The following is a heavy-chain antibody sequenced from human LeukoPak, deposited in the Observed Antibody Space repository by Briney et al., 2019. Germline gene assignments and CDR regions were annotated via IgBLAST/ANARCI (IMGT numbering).Heavy chain of an antibody. D-gene: IGHD6-13*01. CDR3: ARGGSWYHFNY. J-gene: IGHJ4*02. CDR1: GFTFSDYY. Sequence: GGSLRLSCAASGFTFSDYYMSCIRHAPGEGLEWVSYISSSGSNIYYADSVKGRFTISRDNAKNSLYLQMNSLRAEDTAVYYCARGGSWYHFNYWGQGTLVTVSS. CDR2: ISSSGSNI. V-gene: IGHV3-11*01.